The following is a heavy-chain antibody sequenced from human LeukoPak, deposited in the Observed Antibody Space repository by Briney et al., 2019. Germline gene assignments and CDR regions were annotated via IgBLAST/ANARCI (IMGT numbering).Heavy chain of an antibody. Sequence: GESLEISCKASGYAFAIYWIGWVRQTPGKGLEGMGVIYPGYSDTRYNPSFRGQVTISADKSISTAYLQWSSLKASDSGMYYCVRGEVAMLRGAPAPFDYWGQGSLITVSS. CDR3: VRGEVAMLRGAPAPFDY. V-gene: IGHV5-51*01. CDR2: IYPGYSDT. J-gene: IGHJ4*02. CDR1: GYAFAIYW. D-gene: IGHD3-10*01.